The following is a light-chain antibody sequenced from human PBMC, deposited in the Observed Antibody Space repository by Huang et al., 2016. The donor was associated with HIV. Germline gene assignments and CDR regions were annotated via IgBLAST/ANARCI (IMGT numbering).Light chain of an antibody. CDR2: DAS. V-gene: IGKV1-39*01. CDR3: QQSYSDTPT. J-gene: IGKJ5*01. CDR1: QNINTD. Sequence: DIQVTRSPSSLSASVGDRVTITCRASQNINTDLNWYQQRPGKAPKFLIYDASTLQSGVPSRFSGSGSGTDFTLTISSLQPEDFATYYCQQSYSDTPTFGQGTRLEIK.